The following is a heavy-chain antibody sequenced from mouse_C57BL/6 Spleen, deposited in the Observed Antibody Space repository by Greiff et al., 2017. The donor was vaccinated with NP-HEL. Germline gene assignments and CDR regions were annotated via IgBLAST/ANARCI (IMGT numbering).Heavy chain of an antibody. J-gene: IGHJ2*01. CDR3: ARGDYYGSRGDY. V-gene: IGHV1-64*01. CDR2: IHPNSGST. CDR1: GYTFTSYW. Sequence: QVQLQQSGAELVKPGASVKLSCKASGYTFTSYWMHWVKQRPGQGLEWIGMIHPNSGSTNYNEKFKSKATLTVDKSSSTAYMQLSSLTSEDSAVYYCARGDYYGSRGDYWGQGTTLTVSS. D-gene: IGHD1-1*01.